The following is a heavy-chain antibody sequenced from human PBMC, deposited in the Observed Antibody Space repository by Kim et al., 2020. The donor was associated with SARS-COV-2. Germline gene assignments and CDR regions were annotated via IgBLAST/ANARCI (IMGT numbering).Heavy chain of an antibody. CDR2: INPSGGST. CDR3: AREDSSSFPAYYYYYGMDV. D-gene: IGHD6-6*01. CDR1: GYTFTSYY. V-gene: IGHV1-46*01. J-gene: IGHJ6*02. Sequence: ASVKVSCKASGYTFTSYYMHWVRQAPGQGLEWMGIINPSGGSTSYAQKFQGRVTMTRDTSTSTVYMELSSLRSEDTAVYYCAREDSSSFPAYYYYYGMDVWGQGTTVTVSS.